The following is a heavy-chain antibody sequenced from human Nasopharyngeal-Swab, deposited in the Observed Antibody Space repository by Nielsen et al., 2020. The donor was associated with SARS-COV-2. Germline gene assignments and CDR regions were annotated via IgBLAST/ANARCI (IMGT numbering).Heavy chain of an antibody. CDR3: VREGPHYVWGSHSEGGAFDI. D-gene: IGHD3-16*01. J-gene: IGHJ3*02. V-gene: IGHV3-72*01. Sequence: VRQAPGKGLEWVGRTRDKANSYTTEYAASVKGRFTISRDDSKNSLYLQMNSLKSEDTAVYYCVREGPHYVWGSHSEGGAFDIWGQGTMVT. CDR2: TRDKANSYTT.